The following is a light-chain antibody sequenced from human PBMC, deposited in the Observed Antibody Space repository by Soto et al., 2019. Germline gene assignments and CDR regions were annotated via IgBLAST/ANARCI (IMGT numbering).Light chain of an antibody. CDR3: SSYTSSSTLVV. CDR1: SSDVGGYNY. CDR2: DVS. V-gene: IGLV2-14*01. Sequence: QSALTQPASVSGSPGQSITISCTGTSSDVGGYNYVSWCQQHPDKAPKLMIYDVSNRPSGVSNRFSGSKSGNTASLTISGLQAEDEADYYCSSYTSSSTLVVFGTGTKLTVL. J-gene: IGLJ1*01.